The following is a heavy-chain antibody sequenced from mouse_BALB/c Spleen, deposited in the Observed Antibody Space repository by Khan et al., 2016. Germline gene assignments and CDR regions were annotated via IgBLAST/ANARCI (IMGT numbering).Heavy chain of an antibody. CDR2: INTYTGEP. CDR3: ARFRYANY. J-gene: IGHJ2*01. V-gene: IGHV9-1*02. CDR1: GYTFTNYG. Sequence: QIQVVQSGPELKKPGETVKISCKASGYTFTNYGMNWVKQAPGKGLQWMGRINTYTGEPTYADDFQGRFAFSLETSVNTAYLQINNLKNEDMATYFCARFRYANYWGQGTTLTVSS. D-gene: IGHD1-1*01.